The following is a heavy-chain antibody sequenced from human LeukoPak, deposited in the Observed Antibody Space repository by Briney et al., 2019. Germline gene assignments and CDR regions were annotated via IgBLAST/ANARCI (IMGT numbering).Heavy chain of an antibody. J-gene: IGHJ4*02. CDR1: GSTFSSHA. Sequence: PGGSLRLTCVGSGSTFSSHAMSWVRQAPEKGLEWVSGIYESGQTTHYADSVKGRFSISRDNSKNTLYLQMDSLRGEDTAIYYCAKDYRIGYSDHFDYWGQGALVTVSS. CDR3: AKDYRIGYSDHFDY. V-gene: IGHV3-23*01. CDR2: IYESGQTT. D-gene: IGHD2-21*01.